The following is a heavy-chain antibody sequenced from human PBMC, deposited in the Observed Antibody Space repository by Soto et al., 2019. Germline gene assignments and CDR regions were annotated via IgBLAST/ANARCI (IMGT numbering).Heavy chain of an antibody. CDR1: GFTVSSNY. D-gene: IGHD4-17*01. Sequence: PGGSLRLSCAASGFTVSSNYMSWVRQAPGKGLEWVSVIYSGGSTYYADSVKGRFTISRDSSKNTLYLQMNSLRAEDTAVYYCARDKTPYGGAYFDYWGQGTLVTVSS. J-gene: IGHJ4*02. CDR2: IYSGGST. CDR3: ARDKTPYGGAYFDY. V-gene: IGHV3-53*01.